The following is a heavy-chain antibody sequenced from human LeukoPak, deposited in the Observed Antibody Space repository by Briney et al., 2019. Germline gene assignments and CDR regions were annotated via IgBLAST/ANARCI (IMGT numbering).Heavy chain of an antibody. CDR3: ARTPQKYCTSTTCYSDY. CDR2: ISGSDDTT. CDR1: GFTFSSYA. D-gene: IGHD2-2*01. J-gene: IGHJ4*02. Sequence: PGGSLRLSCAASGFTFSSYAMSWVRLAPGKGLEWVSTISGSDDTTYYADSVRGRFTVSRDNSKNTLYLHMNSLRAENTAVYYCARTPQKYCTSTTCYSDYWGQGTLVTVSS. V-gene: IGHV3-23*01.